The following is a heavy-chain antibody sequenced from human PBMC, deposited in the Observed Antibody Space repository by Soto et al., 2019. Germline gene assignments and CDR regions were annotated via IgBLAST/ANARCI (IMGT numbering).Heavy chain of an antibody. CDR3: ARDLQAGTDNVNWFAP. CDR2: IAYDGSNR. Sequence: QVQLVESGGGVVQPGRSLRLSCAASGFSISRSAMHWVRQAPGKGLECVAVIAYDGSNRWYADSAKDRFTISRDNSKNTVCLEMSSLRGEDTAVYYCARDLQAGTDNVNWFAPWGQGTLVTVSS. J-gene: IGHJ5*02. V-gene: IGHV3-30*04. CDR1: GFSISRSA. D-gene: IGHD1-1*01.